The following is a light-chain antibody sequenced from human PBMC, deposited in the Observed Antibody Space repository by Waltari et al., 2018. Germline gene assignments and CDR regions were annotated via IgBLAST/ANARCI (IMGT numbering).Light chain of an antibody. CDR3: QQYYSIPYT. V-gene: IGKV4-1*01. J-gene: IGKJ2*01. Sequence: DIVMTQSPDSLAVSLGERATINCKSSQSVLYSSNNKNYLAWYQQKPGPPPKPLIYWASTRESGVPDRFSGSGSGTDFTLTISSLQAEDVAVYYCQQYYSIPYTFGQGTKLEIK. CDR2: WAS. CDR1: QSVLYSSNNKNY.